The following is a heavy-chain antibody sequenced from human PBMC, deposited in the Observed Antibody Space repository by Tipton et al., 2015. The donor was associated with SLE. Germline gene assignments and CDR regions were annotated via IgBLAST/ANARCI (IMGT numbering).Heavy chain of an antibody. J-gene: IGHJ4*02. V-gene: IGHV4-61*02. D-gene: IGHD6-6*01. CDR1: GGSITSGSYY. Sequence: TLSLTCTVSGGSITSGSYYWRWIRQPAGKGLGWIGRIYSSGSTNSSPSLRSRVTISVDTSKNQFSLKLRSVTAADTAVYYCAREDISSESIDYWGQGTLVTVSS. CDR2: IYSSGST. CDR3: AREDISSESIDY.